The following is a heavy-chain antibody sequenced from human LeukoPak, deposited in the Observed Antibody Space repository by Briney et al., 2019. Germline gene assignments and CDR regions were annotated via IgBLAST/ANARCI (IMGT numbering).Heavy chain of an antibody. CDR3: ARETGDGYNWMGY. CDR2: INAGNGNT. D-gene: IGHD5-24*01. J-gene: IGHJ4*02. Sequence: ASVKVSCKASGYTFSSYAMHWVRQAPGQRLEWMGWINAGNGNTKFSQKFQGRVTITRDTSASTAYMELSSLRSEDTAVYYCARETGDGYNWMGYWGQGTLVTVSS. CDR1: GYTFSSYA. V-gene: IGHV1-3*01.